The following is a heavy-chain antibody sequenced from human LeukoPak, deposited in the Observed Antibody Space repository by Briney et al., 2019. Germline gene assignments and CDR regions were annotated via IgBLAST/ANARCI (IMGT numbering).Heavy chain of an antibody. CDR1: GFTVSSSY. CDR2: IYSGGST. CDR3: ARGMVRGVIDFLDY. J-gene: IGHJ4*02. V-gene: IGHV3-66*02. D-gene: IGHD3-10*01. Sequence: QPGGSLRLSCAASGFTVSSSYMSWVRQAPGKGLEWVSVIYSGGSTYYADSVKGRFTISRDSSKNTLYLQMNSLRAEDTAVYYCARGMVRGVIDFLDYWGQGTLVTVSS.